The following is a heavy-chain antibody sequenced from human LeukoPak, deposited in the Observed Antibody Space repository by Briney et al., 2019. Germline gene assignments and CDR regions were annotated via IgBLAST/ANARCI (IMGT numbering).Heavy chain of an antibody. Sequence: SETLSLTCTVSGGSISSGGYYWSWIRQHPGKGPEWIGYIYYSGDTYYNPSLKSRVTISVDTSKNQFSLKLSSVTAADTAVYYCARFSHQYYYDSSGSFDIWGQGTMVTVSS. J-gene: IGHJ3*02. CDR2: IYYSGDT. D-gene: IGHD3-22*01. CDR1: GGSISSGGYY. CDR3: ARFSHQYYYDSSGSFDI. V-gene: IGHV4-61*08.